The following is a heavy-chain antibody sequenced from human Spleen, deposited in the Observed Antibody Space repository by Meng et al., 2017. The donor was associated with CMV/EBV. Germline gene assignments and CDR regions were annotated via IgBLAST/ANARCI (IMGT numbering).Heavy chain of an antibody. D-gene: IGHD3-22*01. V-gene: IGHV4-34*01. CDR2: INHSGST. J-gene: IGHJ4*02. Sequence: SETLSLTCAVYGGSFSSYYWTWIRQPPGKGLEWIGEINHSGSTNYNPSLKSRVTISEDTSKNQFSLKLSSVTAADTAVYYCARFKRLRVITQSYYFDYWGQGTLVTVSS. CDR3: ARFKRLRVITQSYYFDY. CDR1: GGSFSSYY.